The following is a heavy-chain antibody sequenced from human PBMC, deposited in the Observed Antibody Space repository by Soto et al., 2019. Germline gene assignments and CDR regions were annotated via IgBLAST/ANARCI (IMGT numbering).Heavy chain of an antibody. CDR2: IYYSGST. CDR1: GGSISSGGYY. D-gene: IGHD5-18*01. J-gene: IGHJ3*02. V-gene: IGHV4-31*03. Sequence: QVQLQESGPGLVKPSQTLSLTCTVSGGSISSGGYYWSWIRQHPGKGLEGIGYIYYSGSTYYNPSLKSRVTISVDTSKNQFSLKLSSVAAADTAVYYCARSNVDTAMADAFDIWGQGTMVTVSS. CDR3: ARSNVDTAMADAFDI.